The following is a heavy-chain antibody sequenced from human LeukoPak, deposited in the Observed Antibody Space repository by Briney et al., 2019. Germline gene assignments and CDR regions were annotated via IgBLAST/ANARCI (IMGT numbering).Heavy chain of an antibody. CDR2: INPNSGGT. Sequence: ASVKVSCKASGYTFTGYFMHWVRQAPGQGLEWMGWINPNSGGTNYAQKFQGRVIMTRDTSISTAYIELSRLRSDDTAVYYCARTTSLSSWYGMDVWGQGTTVTVSS. J-gene: IGHJ6*02. CDR3: ARTTSLSSWYGMDV. V-gene: IGHV1-2*02. CDR1: GYTFTGYF. D-gene: IGHD3-16*02.